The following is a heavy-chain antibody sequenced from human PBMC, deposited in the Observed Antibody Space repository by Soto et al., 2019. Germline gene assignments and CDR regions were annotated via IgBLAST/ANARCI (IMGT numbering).Heavy chain of an antibody. CDR3: ARGSGWYFH. D-gene: IGHD6-19*01. CDR2: INHSGSA. CDR1: GESFSGHI. V-gene: IGHV4-34*01. Sequence: SETLSLTCAVYGESFSGHIWTWIRQTPGKGLQWIGQINHSGSASYNPSLKSRVTISVDTSKNQFSLKLSSVTAADTAVYYCARGSGWYFHWGQGTLVTVSS. J-gene: IGHJ4*02.